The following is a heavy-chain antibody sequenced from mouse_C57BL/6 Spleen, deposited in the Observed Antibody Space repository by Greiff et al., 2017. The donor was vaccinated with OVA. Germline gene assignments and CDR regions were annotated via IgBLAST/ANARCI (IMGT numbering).Heavy chain of an antibody. V-gene: IGHV1-74*01. CDR2: INPSDSDT. Sequence: QVQLQQPGAELVKPGASVKVSCKASGYTFTSYWMHWVKQRPGQGLEWIGRINPSDSDTNYNQKFKGKATLTVDKSSSTAYMQLSSLTAVDSSVYYCAIQDYAMDYWGQGTSVTVSS. CDR1: GYTFTSYW. CDR3: AIQDYAMDY. J-gene: IGHJ4*01.